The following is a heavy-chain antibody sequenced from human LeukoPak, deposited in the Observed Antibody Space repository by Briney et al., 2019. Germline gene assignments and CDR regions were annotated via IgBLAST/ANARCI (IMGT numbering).Heavy chain of an antibody. CDR2: ISSSSDT. D-gene: IGHD6-13*01. CDR3: ARVGVITAAGTFDY. CDR1: GFTFSDYY. V-gene: IGHV3-11*06. Sequence: GGSLRLSCAASGFTFSDYYMTWIRQAPGKGLEWVSYISSSSDTTYADSVKGRFTITRDNAKNSLYLQMNSLRAEDTAVYYCARVGVITAAGTFDYWGQGTLVTVSS. J-gene: IGHJ4*02.